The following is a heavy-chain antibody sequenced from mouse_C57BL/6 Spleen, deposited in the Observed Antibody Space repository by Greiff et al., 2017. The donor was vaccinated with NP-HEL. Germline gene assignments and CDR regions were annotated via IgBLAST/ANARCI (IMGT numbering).Heavy chain of an antibody. Sequence: VKLQESGAELVKPGASVKISCKASGYAFSSYWMNWVKQRPGKGLEWIGQIYPGDGDTNYNGKFKGKATLTADKSSSTAYMQLSSLTSEDSAVYFCARGMTTLGYFDYWGQGTTLTVSS. J-gene: IGHJ2*01. V-gene: IGHV1-80*01. D-gene: IGHD1-1*01. CDR2: IYPGDGDT. CDR3: ARGMTTLGYFDY. CDR1: GYAFSSYW.